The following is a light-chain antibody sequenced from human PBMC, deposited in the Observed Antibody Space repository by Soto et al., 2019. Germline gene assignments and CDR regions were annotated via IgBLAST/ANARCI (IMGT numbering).Light chain of an antibody. J-gene: IGKJ5*01. CDR2: GAY. Sequence: EVELMQSPGTLSLSPGERVTLSCRASQSVSSTYLAWYQHKPGQAPRLLLYGAYSRATGIPDRFSGSGSGTDFTLTISRLEPEDFAVYYCQHYGSSPITFGQGTRLEIK. CDR1: QSVSSTY. V-gene: IGKV3-20*01. CDR3: QHYGSSPIT.